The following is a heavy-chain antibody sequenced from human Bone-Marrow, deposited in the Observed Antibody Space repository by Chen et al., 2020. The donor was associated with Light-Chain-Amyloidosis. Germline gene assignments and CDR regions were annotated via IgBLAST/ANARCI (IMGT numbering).Heavy chain of an antibody. D-gene: IGHD5-12*01. CDR3: ARRRDGYNFDY. V-gene: IGHV5-51*01. CDR2: SYPDASDA. J-gene: IGHJ4*02. CDR1: GYTFPNYW. Sequence: EVQLEQSGPEVKKPGESLKISCKGSGYTFPNYWIGWVRQMPGKGLEWMGVSYPDASDAIYSPSFEGQVTISADKSITTAYLQWRSLKASDTAMYYCARRRDGYNFDYWGQGTLVTVSS.